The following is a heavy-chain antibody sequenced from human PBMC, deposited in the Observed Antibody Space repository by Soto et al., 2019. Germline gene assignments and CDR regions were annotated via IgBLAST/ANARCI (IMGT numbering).Heavy chain of an antibody. D-gene: IGHD3-10*01. CDR2: IYYSGST. J-gene: IGHJ5*02. V-gene: IGHV4-31*03. Sequence: SETLSLTCTVSGGSISSGGYYWSWIRQHPGKGLEWIGYIYYSGSTYYNPSLKSRVTISVDTSKNQFSLKLSSVTAADTAVYYCARGGVRGVIITINIIFDPWGQGTLVTVSS. CDR1: GGSISSGGYY. CDR3: ARGGVRGVIITINIIFDP.